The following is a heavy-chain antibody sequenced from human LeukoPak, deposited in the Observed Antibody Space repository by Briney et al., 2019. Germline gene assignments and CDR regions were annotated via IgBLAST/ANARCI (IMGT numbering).Heavy chain of an antibody. V-gene: IGHV3-7*03. CDR3: AREGRFGELPLFDY. D-gene: IGHD3-10*01. Sequence: PGGSLRLSCAASGYTFSSYCMSWVRQAPGKGLEWVANIKQDGSEKYYVDSVKGRFTISRDNAKNSLYLQMNSLRAEDTAVYYCAREGRFGELPLFDYWGQGTLVTVSS. CDR1: GYTFSSYC. CDR2: IKQDGSEK. J-gene: IGHJ4*02.